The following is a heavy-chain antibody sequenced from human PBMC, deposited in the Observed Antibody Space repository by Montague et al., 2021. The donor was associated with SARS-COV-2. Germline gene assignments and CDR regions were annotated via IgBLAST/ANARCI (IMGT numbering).Heavy chain of an antibody. Sequence: SETLSLTCTVSGGSISSSSYYWGWIRQPPGKGLEWIESIYYSGSTYYXXXLKSRVTISVDTPKNRFSLKLSSVTAADTAVYYCARVGRQQLVRLSGMDVWGQGTTVTVSS. CDR3: ARVGRQQLVRLSGMDV. D-gene: IGHD6-13*01. V-gene: IGHV4-39*07. CDR2: IYYSGST. CDR1: GGSISSSSYY. J-gene: IGHJ6*02.